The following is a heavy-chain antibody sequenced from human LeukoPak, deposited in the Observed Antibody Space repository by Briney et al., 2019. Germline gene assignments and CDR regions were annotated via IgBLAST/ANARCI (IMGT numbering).Heavy chain of an antibody. Sequence: SETLSPTCTVSGGSININTYYWGWIRQPPGKGLEWIGTIYYSGRTYYNPSLKSRVTISVDTSKNQFSLKLSSVTAADTAVYYCARDQATIILGYFDYWGQGTLVTVSS. J-gene: IGHJ4*02. D-gene: IGHD1-26*01. V-gene: IGHV4-39*07. CDR1: GGSININTYY. CDR2: IYYSGRT. CDR3: ARDQATIILGYFDY.